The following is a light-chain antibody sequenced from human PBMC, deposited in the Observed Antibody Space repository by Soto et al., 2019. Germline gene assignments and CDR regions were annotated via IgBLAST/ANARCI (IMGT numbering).Light chain of an antibody. V-gene: IGKV3-15*01. CDR1: QSVSNN. CDR2: GAS. J-gene: IGKJ1*01. Sequence: EIVLTQSPGTLSLSPGERATLSCRASQSVSNNLSWFQQKPGQDPRLLIYGASNRATGVSARFSGSGSGTEFTLTISSLQSEDFAVYYCHQRKSWPRTFGQGIKVDIK. CDR3: HQRKSWPRT.